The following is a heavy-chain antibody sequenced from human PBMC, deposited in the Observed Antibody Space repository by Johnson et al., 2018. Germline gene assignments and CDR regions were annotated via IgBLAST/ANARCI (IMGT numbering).Heavy chain of an antibody. Sequence: EVQLVESGGGLVQPGGSLKLSCTASGFSFSGSAMHWVRQAFGNGMEWFGRIGSKVPNYATAYAASAQCKFTISRDKSENTLYLQINSLRPEDTAEYYCAKKQGLRLATWYFQYWGQGTLVTVSS. J-gene: IGHJ1*01. CDR1: GFSFSGSA. D-gene: IGHD5-24*01. CDR2: IGSKVPNYAT. CDR3: AKKQGLRLATWYFQY. V-gene: IGHV3-73*01.